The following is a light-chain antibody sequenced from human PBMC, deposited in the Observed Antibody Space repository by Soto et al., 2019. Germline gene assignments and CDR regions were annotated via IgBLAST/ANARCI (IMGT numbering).Light chain of an antibody. Sequence: DIQMTQSPSTLSASVGDRVTITCRASQSISGWLAWYQRKPGRAPNLLIYDASSLQSGVPSTFSGSGSGTEFTLTISSLQPGDFATYYCQQYNSYPWTFGQGTKVDIK. CDR1: QSISGW. J-gene: IGKJ1*01. CDR2: DAS. V-gene: IGKV1-5*01. CDR3: QQYNSYPWT.